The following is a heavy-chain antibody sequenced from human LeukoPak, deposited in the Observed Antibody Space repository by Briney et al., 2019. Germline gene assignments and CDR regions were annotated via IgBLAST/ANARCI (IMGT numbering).Heavy chain of an antibody. D-gene: IGHD1-7*01. CDR1: GFTFSISW. CDR3: ARTGTTPAFDY. Sequence: GGSLRISCAASGFTFSISWMSWVRQAPGKGLECVANIKPDGSEKYYVDSVKGRFTISRDNAKNSLYLQMNSLRAEDTAVYYCARTGTTPAFDYWGQGTLVTVSS. J-gene: IGHJ4*02. V-gene: IGHV3-7*01. CDR2: IKPDGSEK.